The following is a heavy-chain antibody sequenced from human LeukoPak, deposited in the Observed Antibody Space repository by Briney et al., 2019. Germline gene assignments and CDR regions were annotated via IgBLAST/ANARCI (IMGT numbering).Heavy chain of an antibody. D-gene: IGHD3-16*02. V-gene: IGHV3-21*01. J-gene: IGHJ4*02. Sequence: GGSLRLSCAASGFTFSSYTMSWVRQAPGKGLEWVSSISSSSSYIYYADSVKDRFTISRDNAKNSLYLQMNSLRAEDTAVYYCARDRNYDYIWGSYRPDYFDYWGQGTLVTVSS. CDR3: ARDRNYDYIWGSYRPDYFDY. CDR2: ISSSSSYI. CDR1: GFTFSSYT.